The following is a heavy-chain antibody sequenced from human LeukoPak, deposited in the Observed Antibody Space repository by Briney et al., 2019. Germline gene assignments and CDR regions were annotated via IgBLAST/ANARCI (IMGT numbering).Heavy chain of an antibody. Sequence: GGSLRLSCAASGFTFSSYGMHWVRQAPGKGLEWVAVIWYDGSNKYYADSVKGRFTISRDNSKNTLYLQMNSRRAEDTAVYYCARDLGMTTVTTFDYWGQGTLVTVSS. V-gene: IGHV3-33*01. CDR2: IWYDGSNK. CDR3: ARDLGMTTVTTFDY. J-gene: IGHJ4*02. CDR1: GFTFSSYG. D-gene: IGHD4-17*01.